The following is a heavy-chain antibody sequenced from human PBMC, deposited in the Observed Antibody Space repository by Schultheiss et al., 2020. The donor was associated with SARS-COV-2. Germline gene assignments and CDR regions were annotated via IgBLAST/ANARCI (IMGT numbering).Heavy chain of an antibody. V-gene: IGHV1-8*01. D-gene: IGHD6-19*01. CDR2: MNPNSGNT. CDR1: GYTFTSYD. Sequence: ASVKVSCKASGYTFTSYDINWVRQATGQGLEWMGWMNPNSGNTGYAQKFQGRVTMTRNTSISTAYMELSSLRSEDTAVYYCASLQWLGNYYYYMDVWGKGTTVTVSS. J-gene: IGHJ6*03. CDR3: ASLQWLGNYYYYMDV.